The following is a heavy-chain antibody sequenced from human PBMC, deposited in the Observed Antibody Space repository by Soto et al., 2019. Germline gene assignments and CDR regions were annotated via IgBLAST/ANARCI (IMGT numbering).Heavy chain of an antibody. CDR1: GFTFSDHY. Sequence: EVQLVESGGGLVQPGGSLRLSCAASGFTFSDHYMDWVRQAPGKGLEWVGRTRNKANSYTTEYAASVKGRFTISRDDSKNSLYLQMNSLKTEDTAVYYCARGGSGSGSYYNFDYWGQGTLVTVSS. CDR3: ARGGSGSGSYYNFDY. V-gene: IGHV3-72*01. J-gene: IGHJ4*02. D-gene: IGHD3-10*01. CDR2: TRNKANSYTT.